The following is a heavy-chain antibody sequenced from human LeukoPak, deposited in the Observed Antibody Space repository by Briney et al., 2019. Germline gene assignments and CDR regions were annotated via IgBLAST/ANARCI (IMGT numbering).Heavy chain of an antibody. V-gene: IGHV3-23*01. J-gene: IGHJ5*02. D-gene: IGHD6-13*01. CDR2: ISGSGGST. CDR1: GFTFSSYA. CDR3: AKDASPGYSRINWFDP. Sequence: GGSLRLSCAASGFTFSSYAMSWVRQAPGKGLEWVSAISGSGGSTYYADSVKGRFTISRDNSKNTLYLQMNSLRAEDTAVYYCAKDASPGYSRINWFDPWGQGTLVTVSS.